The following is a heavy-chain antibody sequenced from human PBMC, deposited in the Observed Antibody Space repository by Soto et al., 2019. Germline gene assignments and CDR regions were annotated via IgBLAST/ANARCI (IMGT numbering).Heavy chain of an antibody. CDR1: GFTFSTYP. J-gene: IGHJ6*02. CDR3: VKPPVITASYYYYDMDV. D-gene: IGHD4-4*01. V-gene: IGHV3-23*01. Sequence: GPLRLSCTTSGFTFSTYPMIWVRHAPGTGLEWVSGISGSGISTYYTDSVKGRFTISRDNSKNTVFLQMNSLRDEDTAVYYCVKPPVITASYYYYDMDVWGQGTTVTGSS. CDR2: ISGSGIST.